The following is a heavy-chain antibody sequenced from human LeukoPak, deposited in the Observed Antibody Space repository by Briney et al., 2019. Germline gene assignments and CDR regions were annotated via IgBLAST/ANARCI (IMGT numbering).Heavy chain of an antibody. CDR3: ARDFYVGSGSYYIDY. J-gene: IGHJ4*02. V-gene: IGHV3-33*01. CDR1: GFTFSSYG. CDR2: IWYVGSNK. Sequence: GGSLRLSCAASGFTFSSYGMHWVRQAPGKGLEWVAVIWYVGSNKDYADSVKGRFTISGDKSKNTLYLQMNSLRAEDTAVYYCARDFYVGSGSYYIDYWGQGTLVTVSS. D-gene: IGHD3-10*01.